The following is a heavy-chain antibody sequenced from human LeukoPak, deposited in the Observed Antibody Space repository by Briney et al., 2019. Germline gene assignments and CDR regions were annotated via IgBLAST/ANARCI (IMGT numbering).Heavy chain of an antibody. D-gene: IGHD5-18*01. Sequence: GGSLRLSCAASGFTFSNYAMNWVRQAPGKGLEWVSAISATGYNTYYADSVKGRFTISRDNSKNTLYLQMNSLRAEDTALYYCAKSPDTAGYWGQGTLVTVYS. CDR1: GFTFSNYA. J-gene: IGHJ4*02. V-gene: IGHV3-23*01. CDR3: AKSPDTAGY. CDR2: ISATGYNT.